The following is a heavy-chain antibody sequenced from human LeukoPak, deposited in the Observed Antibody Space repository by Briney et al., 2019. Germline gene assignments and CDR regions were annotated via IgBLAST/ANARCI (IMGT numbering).Heavy chain of an antibody. D-gene: IGHD2-15*01. CDR3: AGGYCSGGSCYDYFDY. CDR2: INTDGSST. CDR1: GFTFSTFW. Sequence: GGSLRLSCAASGFTFSTFWMHWVRQDPGKGLVWVSHINTDGSSTTYADSVKGRFTISRDNAKNTLYLQMNSLRAEDTAVYYCAGGYCSGGSCYDYFDYWGQGTLVTVSS. J-gene: IGHJ4*02. V-gene: IGHV3-74*01.